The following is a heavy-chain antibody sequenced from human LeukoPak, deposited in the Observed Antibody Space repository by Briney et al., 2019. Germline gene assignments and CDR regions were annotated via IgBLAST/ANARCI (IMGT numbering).Heavy chain of an antibody. CDR1: GFTFSSYS. D-gene: IGHD4-17*01. CDR3: GRARPTVTHGDY. V-gene: IGHV3-21*01. J-gene: IGHJ4*02. CDR2: ISSSSSYI. Sequence: GGSLRLSCAASGFTFSSYSMNWVRQAPGKGLEWVSSISSSSSYIYYTDSVKGRFTISRENDKNSLYLQLKRLRAADNAVYYCGRARPTVTHGDYWGQGTLVTVSS.